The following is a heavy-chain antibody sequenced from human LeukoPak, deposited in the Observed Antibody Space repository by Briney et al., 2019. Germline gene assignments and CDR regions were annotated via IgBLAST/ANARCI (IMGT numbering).Heavy chain of an antibody. Sequence: PSETLSLTCAVNGGSFSGYYWTWIRQPPGKGLEWIGEINHSGRTKCTPSLESRVTISGDTSKKQFSLKLRYVTAADTAVYYCARGPPYDYDSSGYYRFDYWGQGILVTVSA. CDR2: INHSGRT. CDR1: GGSFSGYY. J-gene: IGHJ4*02. CDR3: ARGPPYDYDSSGYYRFDY. V-gene: IGHV4-34*01. D-gene: IGHD3-22*01.